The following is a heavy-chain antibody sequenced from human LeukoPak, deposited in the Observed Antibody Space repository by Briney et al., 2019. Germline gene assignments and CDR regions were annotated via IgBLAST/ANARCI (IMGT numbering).Heavy chain of an antibody. Sequence: GGSLRLSCAASGFTFSRNWMIWVRQAPGKRLEWVANINQDGSEKYYVDSVKGRFTISRDNAKNSLFLQMNSLRAEDTALYYCAKDIVGAISRYGMDVWGQGTTVTVSS. J-gene: IGHJ6*02. D-gene: IGHD1-26*01. CDR2: INQDGSEK. CDR3: AKDIVGAISRYGMDV. V-gene: IGHV3-7*03. CDR1: GFTFSRNW.